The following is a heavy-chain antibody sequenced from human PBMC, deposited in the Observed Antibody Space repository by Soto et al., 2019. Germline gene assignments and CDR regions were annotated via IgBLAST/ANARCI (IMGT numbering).Heavy chain of an antibody. Sequence: QVQLVESGGGLVKPGGSLRLSCAASGFTFSDYYMNWIRQAPGKGLEWVSYISRSGSTIYYADSVKGRFTISRDNAKNSLYLQINSLRADDTAVYYCARGTAQWELLFAYWGQGTLVTVSS. CDR3: ARGTAQWELLFAY. J-gene: IGHJ4*02. CDR2: ISRSGSTI. V-gene: IGHV3-11*01. D-gene: IGHD1-26*01. CDR1: GFTFSDYY.